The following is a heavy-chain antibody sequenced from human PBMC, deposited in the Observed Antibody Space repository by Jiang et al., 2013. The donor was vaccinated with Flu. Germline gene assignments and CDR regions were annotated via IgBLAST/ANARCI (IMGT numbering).Heavy chain of an antibody. D-gene: IGHD6-13*01. V-gene: IGHV4-34*01. CDR2: INHSGST. Sequence: GSGLVKPSETLSLTCAVYGGSFSGYYWSWIRQPPGKGLEWIGEINHSGSTNYNPSLKSRVTISVDTSKNQFSLKLSSVTAADTAVYYCARGSAAAGTDYWGQGTLVTVSS. CDR3: ARGSAAAGTDY. CDR1: GGSFSGYY. J-gene: IGHJ4*02.